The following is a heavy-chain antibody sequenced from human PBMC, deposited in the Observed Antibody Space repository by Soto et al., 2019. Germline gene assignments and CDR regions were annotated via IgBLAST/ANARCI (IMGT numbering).Heavy chain of an antibody. V-gene: IGHV3-21*01. Sequence: GGSLRLSCAASGFTFSSYSMNWVRHAPGKGLEWVSSISSSSSYIYYADSVKGRFTISRDNAKNSLYLQMNSLRAEDTAVYYCARAPIAAHRFWSTPGAYNWFDPWGQGTLVTVSS. CDR3: ARAPIAAHRFWSTPGAYNWFDP. CDR2: ISSSSSYI. J-gene: IGHJ5*02. D-gene: IGHD6-6*01. CDR1: GFTFSSYS.